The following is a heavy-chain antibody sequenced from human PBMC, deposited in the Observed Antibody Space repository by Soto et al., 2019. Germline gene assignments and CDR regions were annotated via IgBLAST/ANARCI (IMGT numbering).Heavy chain of an antibody. J-gene: IGHJ5*02. CDR2: IRSKAYGGTT. CDR3: TRSGFSGYCSSTSCPYNWFDP. D-gene: IGHD2-2*01. V-gene: IGHV3-49*03. CDR1: GFTFGDYA. Sequence: GESLKISCTASGFTFGDYAMSWFRQAPGKGLEWVGFIRSKAYGGTTEYAASVKGRFTISRDDSKSIAYLQMNSLKTEDTAVYYCTRSGFSGYCSSTSCPYNWFDPWGQGTLVTVSS.